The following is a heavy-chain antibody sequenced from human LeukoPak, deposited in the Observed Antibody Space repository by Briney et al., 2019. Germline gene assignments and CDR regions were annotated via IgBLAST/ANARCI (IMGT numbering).Heavy chain of an antibody. CDR2: MYYGGTT. J-gene: IGHJ4*02. Sequence: SETLSLTCTVSGGSISSSSYYWGWVRQPPGKGLEWIGSMYYGGTTYYNPSLKSRVTLSVDTSKNQFSLRLSSVTAADSAVYFCATGKYSGYYDYWGQGTLVTVSS. CDR3: ATGKYSGYYDY. V-gene: IGHV4-39*01. D-gene: IGHD5-12*01. CDR1: GGSISSSSYY.